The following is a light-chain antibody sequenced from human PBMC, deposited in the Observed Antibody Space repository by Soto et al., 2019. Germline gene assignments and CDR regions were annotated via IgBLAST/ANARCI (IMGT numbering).Light chain of an antibody. J-gene: IGKJ4*01. V-gene: IGKV1-33*01. CDR3: QQYDNLPLT. CDR2: DAS. Sequence: DIQMTQSPSSLSASAGDRVTLTCQASQDISTYLNWYQQKPGKAPKLLIYDASNLETGVPSRFSGSGSGTDFTFNISSMQPEDIATYYCQQYDNLPLTFGGGTKVDIK. CDR1: QDISTY.